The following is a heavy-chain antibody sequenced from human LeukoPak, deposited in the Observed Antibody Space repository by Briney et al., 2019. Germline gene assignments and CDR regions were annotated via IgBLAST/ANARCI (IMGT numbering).Heavy chain of an antibody. Sequence: ASVKVSCKAAGYTFTSYYMHWGRQAPGQGLEWMGIINLSGGSTSIAHTYHGRVTMTRDTSTSTVYMELSSLRSEDTGVYYCAKSGLNRFDYWGQGTLVTVSS. CDR3: AKSGLNRFDY. J-gene: IGHJ4*02. V-gene: IGHV1-46*01. CDR2: INLSGGST. CDR1: GYTFTSYY. D-gene: IGHD2-15*01.